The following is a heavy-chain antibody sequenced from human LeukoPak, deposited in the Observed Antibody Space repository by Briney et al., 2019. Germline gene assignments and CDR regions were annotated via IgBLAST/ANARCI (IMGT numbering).Heavy chain of an antibody. Sequence: GGSLRLSCVVSEFIVNDYYMSWIRQAPGKGLEWVADIDGSDSIVAYAASVRGRFSISRDFAKNSLYLEMNSLRAEDTAVYYCAREMVAGTFDSWGQGALVTVSS. CDR3: AREMVAGTFDS. D-gene: IGHD6-19*01. CDR2: IDGSDSIV. J-gene: IGHJ4*02. CDR1: EFIVNDYY. V-gene: IGHV3-11*01.